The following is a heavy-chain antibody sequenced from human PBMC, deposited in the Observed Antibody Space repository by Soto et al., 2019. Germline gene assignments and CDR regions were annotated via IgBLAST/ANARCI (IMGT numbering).Heavy chain of an antibody. D-gene: IGHD2-21*01. V-gene: IGHV3-21*01. CDR1: GFTFSSYS. CDR2: ISSSSSYI. Sequence: EVQLVESGGGLVKPGGSLRLSCAASGFTFSSYSMNWVRQAPGKVLEWVSSISSSSSYIYYADSVKGRFTISRDNAKNTLYLKMNSLRAEDTAVYYCARDPGYCGGEFSPDFDYWGQGNLVTVYS. J-gene: IGHJ4*02. CDR3: ARDPGYCGGEFSPDFDY.